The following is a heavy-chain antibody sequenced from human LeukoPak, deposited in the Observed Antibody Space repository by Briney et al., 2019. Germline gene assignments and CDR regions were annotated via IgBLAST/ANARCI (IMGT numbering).Heavy chain of an antibody. J-gene: IGHJ4*02. CDR3: ARVRGRDGYFDY. Sequence: SETLSLTCTVSGASITASRSYGACIRQAPGKGLEWIGSVDYTGVTYYNPALQSRVTISVDTSKNIFSLGLTSLTAADTAVYYCARVRGRDGYFDYWGQGALVTVSS. D-gene: IGHD5-24*01. CDR2: VDYTGVT. V-gene: IGHV4-39*07. CDR1: GASITASRSY.